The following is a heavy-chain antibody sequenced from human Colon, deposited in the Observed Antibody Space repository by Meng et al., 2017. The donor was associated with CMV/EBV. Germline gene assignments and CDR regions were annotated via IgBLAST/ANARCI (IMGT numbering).Heavy chain of an antibody. CDR2: IYPQDGGT. V-gene: IGHV1-2*02. D-gene: IGHD6-13*01. Sequence: HVQLVPSGTEVKKPRASVNVSCKTSAYTFTANHLHWVRQAPGQGLEWMGWIYPQDGGTYFAQKFQDRVTLTRDTSITTAYMELSGLTSDDTAIYYCVRESWYFDFWGEGTLVTVSS. J-gene: IGHJ4*02. CDR1: AYTFTANH. CDR3: VRESWYFDF.